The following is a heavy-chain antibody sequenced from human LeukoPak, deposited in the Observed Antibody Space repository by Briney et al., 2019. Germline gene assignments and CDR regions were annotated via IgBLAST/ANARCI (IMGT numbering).Heavy chain of an antibody. CDR3: ARGAHYYDSSGFHFDY. CDR2: IYPGDSDT. V-gene: IGHV5-51*01. CDR1: GYSFTSYW. J-gene: IGHJ4*02. Sequence: GESLKISCKGSGYSFTSYWIGWVRQMPGKGLEWMGIIYPGDSDTRYSPSFQGQVTISADKSISTAYLQWSSLKASDTAVYYCARGAHYYDSSGFHFDYWGQGTLVTVSS. D-gene: IGHD3-22*01.